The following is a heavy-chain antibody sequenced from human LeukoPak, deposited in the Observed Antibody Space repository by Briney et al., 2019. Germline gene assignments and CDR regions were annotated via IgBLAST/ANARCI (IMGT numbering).Heavy chain of an antibody. CDR2: IWYDGGKE. CDR1: GFTFSSHG. Sequence: GGSLRLSCAASGFTFSSHGMHWVRQAPGKGLEWVAIIWYDGGKEYYADSVKGRFTISRGNSKNTLYLQMNSLRVEDTAVYYCARAGFDYWGQGTLVTVSS. J-gene: IGHJ4*02. V-gene: IGHV3-33*01. CDR3: ARAGFDY.